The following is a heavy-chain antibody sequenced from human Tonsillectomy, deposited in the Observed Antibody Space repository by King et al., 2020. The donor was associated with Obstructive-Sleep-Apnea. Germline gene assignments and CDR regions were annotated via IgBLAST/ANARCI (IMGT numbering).Heavy chain of an antibody. V-gene: IGHV4-39*07. J-gene: IGHJ5*02. D-gene: IGHD6-13*01. CDR2: IYYSGRT. CDR1: GGSITSSSYY. CDR3: ARERAAGANWFDP. Sequence: QLQESGPGLVKPSETLSLTCTVSGGSITSSSYYWGWIRQPPGKGLEWIGSIYYSGRTYYNPSLKSRLTISVDTSKNQFSLKLSSVTAADTAVYYCARERAAGANWFDPWGQGTLVTVSS.